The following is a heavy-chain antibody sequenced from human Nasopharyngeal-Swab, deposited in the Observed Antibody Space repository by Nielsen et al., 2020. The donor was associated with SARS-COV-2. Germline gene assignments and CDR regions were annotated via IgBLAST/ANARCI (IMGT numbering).Heavy chain of an antibody. CDR1: GFTFDDYA. V-gene: IGHV3-9*01. Sequence: SLKISCAASGFTFDDYAMHWVRQAPGKGLEWVSGISWNSGSIGYADSVKGRFTISRDNAKNSLYLQMNSLRAEDTAVYYCARDLGGYSGFWGQGTLVTVSS. CDR2: ISWNSGSI. CDR3: ARDLGGYSGF. D-gene: IGHD5-12*01. J-gene: IGHJ4*02.